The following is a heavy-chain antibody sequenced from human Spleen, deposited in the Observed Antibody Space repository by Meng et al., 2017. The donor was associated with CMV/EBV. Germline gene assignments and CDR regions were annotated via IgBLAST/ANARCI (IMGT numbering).Heavy chain of an antibody. J-gene: IGHJ4*02. CDR2: INPIFGTA. CDR1: GAPFGSYD. CDR3: ARSPSGYDTLPFDY. V-gene: IGHV1-69*05. Sequence: KASGAPFGSYDIGWVRQAPGQGLEWMGGINPIFGTANYAQKFQGRVTITTDESTSTAYMELSSLRSEDTAVYYCARSPSGYDTLPFDYWGQGTLVTVSS. D-gene: IGHD5-12*01.